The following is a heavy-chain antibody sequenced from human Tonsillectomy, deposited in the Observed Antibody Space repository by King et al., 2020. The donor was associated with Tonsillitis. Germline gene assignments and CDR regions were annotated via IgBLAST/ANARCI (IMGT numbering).Heavy chain of an antibody. V-gene: IGHV3-9*01. CDR3: AKGMYQQLEPRDAFDI. D-gene: IGHD2-2*01. J-gene: IGHJ3*02. Sequence: VQLVESGGGLVQPGRSLRLSCAASGLTFDDYAMNWVRQAPGKGLEGVSGITWNSGNEAYAASVKGRFSISRDNAKNSLYLQMNSLCAEDTALYYCAKGMYQQLEPRDAFDIWGQGTKVTVSS. CDR2: ITWNSGNE. CDR1: GLTFDDYA.